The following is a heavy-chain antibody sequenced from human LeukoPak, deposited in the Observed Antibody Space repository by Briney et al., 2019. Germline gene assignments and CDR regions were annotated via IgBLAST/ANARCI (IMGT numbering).Heavy chain of an antibody. Sequence: SETLSLTCTVSGGSISSYYWSWIRQPPGKGLEWIGYIYYSGSTNYNPSLKSRVTISLETTENQFSLRLRSVTAADTAVYYCAREGIAVADTYYYYYMDVWGKGTWVTVSS. D-gene: IGHD6-19*01. CDR2: IYYSGST. CDR3: AREGIAVADTYYYYYMDV. CDR1: GGSISSYY. J-gene: IGHJ6*03. V-gene: IGHV4-59*12.